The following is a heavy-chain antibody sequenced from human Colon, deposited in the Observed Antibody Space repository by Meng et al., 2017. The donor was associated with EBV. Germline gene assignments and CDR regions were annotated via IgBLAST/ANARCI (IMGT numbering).Heavy chain of an antibody. V-gene: IGHV4-4*02. D-gene: IGHD2-2*01. CDR2: IYRGGGT. CDR1: GGSISTSDW. J-gene: IGHJ4*02. CDR3: ARVRVIPAAVGFDY. Sequence: QVQLQEAGPGLGAPAGTLSLTCAVSGGSISTSDWWSWVRQPPGKGLEWIGEIYRGGGTNYNPSFKSRVTISVDTSNNHFSLKLSYVTAADTAVYYCARVRVIPAAVGFDYWGQGTLVTVSS.